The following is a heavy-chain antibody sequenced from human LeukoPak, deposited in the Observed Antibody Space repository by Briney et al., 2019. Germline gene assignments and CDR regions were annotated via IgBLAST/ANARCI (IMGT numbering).Heavy chain of an antibody. CDR2: IYSGGST. J-gene: IGHJ3*02. V-gene: IGHV3-66*01. Sequence: PGGSLRLSCAASGFTVSSNYMSWVRQAPGKGLDWVSVIYSGGSTYYADSVKGRFTISRDNSKNTLYLQMNSLRAEDTAVYYCAREGSYDYVWGSYRLDAFDIWGQGTMVTVSS. CDR1: GFTVSSNY. D-gene: IGHD3-16*02. CDR3: AREGSYDYVWGSYRLDAFDI.